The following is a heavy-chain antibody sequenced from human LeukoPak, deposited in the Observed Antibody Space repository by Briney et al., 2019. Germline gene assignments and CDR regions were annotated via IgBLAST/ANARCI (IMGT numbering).Heavy chain of an antibody. V-gene: IGHV3-7*01. CDR1: AFTFSSYW. CDR2: IKQDGSDK. CDR3: ARGYSGNDYGYYFDY. D-gene: IGHD5-12*01. Sequence: PGGSLRLSCAASAFTFSSYWMSWVRQPPGKGLEWVANIKQDGSDKYYVDSVKGRITISRDNAKNSLYLQMNSLRGEDTAVYYCARGYSGNDYGYYFDYWGQGNLVTVSS. J-gene: IGHJ4*02.